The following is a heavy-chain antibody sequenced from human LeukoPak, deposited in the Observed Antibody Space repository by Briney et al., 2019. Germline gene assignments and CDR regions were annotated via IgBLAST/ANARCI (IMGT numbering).Heavy chain of an antibody. D-gene: IGHD2/OR15-2a*01. CDR3: ARNSPVYWNFDL. CDR2: IYDSGST. J-gene: IGHJ2*01. CDR1: GGSIRSSYYY. V-gene: IGHV4-39*01. Sequence: SETLSLTCTVSGGSIRSSYYYWGWIRQPPGKGLEWIGSIYDSGSTYYNPSLKSRVTISVDTSKNQFSLKLNSVTAADTAVYYCARNSPVYWNFDLWGRGTLVSVSS.